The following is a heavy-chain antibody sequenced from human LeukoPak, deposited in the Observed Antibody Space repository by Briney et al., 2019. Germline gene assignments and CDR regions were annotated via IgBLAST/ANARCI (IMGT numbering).Heavy chain of an antibody. CDR1: GFTFSSYG. D-gene: IGHD3-22*01. V-gene: IGHV3-23*01. Sequence: GGTLRLSCAASGFTFSSYGMSWVRQAPGKGLEWVSAISGSGGSTYYADSVKGRFTISRDNSKNTLYLQMNSLRAEDTAVYYCAKVMRHYYDSSGYLDYWGQGTLVTVSS. CDR2: ISGSGGST. J-gene: IGHJ4*02. CDR3: AKVMRHYYDSSGYLDY.